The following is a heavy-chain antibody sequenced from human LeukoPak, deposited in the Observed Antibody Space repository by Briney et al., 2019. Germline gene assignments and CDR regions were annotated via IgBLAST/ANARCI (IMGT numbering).Heavy chain of an antibody. CDR1: GYTFTGYY. J-gene: IGHJ4*02. CDR2: INPNSGGT. CDR3: ARDKESIHNYGDRNFDY. Sequence: ASVKVSCKASGYTFTGYYMHWVRQAPGQGLGWMGWINPNSGGTNYAQKFQGRVTMTRDTSISTAYMELSRLRSDDTAVYYCARDKESIHNYGDRNFDYWGQGTLVTVSS. V-gene: IGHV1-2*02. D-gene: IGHD4-17*01.